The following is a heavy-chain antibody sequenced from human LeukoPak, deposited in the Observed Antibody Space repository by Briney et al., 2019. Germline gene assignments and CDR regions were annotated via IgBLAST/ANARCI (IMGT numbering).Heavy chain of an antibody. J-gene: IGHJ6*03. D-gene: IGHD5-24*01. CDR1: GYTFTDYY. Sequence: ASVKVSCKASGYTFTDYYMHWVRQAPGQGLEWMGWINPNSGGTDYAQKFQGRVTMTRDTSISTAYMELSRLRSDDTAVYYCARAVRDGYIDYYYYMDVWGKGTTVTVSS. V-gene: IGHV1-2*02. CDR2: INPNSGGT. CDR3: ARAVRDGYIDYYYYMDV.